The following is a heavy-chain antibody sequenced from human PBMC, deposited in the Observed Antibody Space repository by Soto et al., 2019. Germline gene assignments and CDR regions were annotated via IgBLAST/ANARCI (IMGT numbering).Heavy chain of an antibody. D-gene: IGHD6-13*01. J-gene: IGHJ4*02. CDR3: ARDAPSSSYFAY. CDR1: GGSMSKDD. V-gene: IGHV4-59*01. CDR2: VYYSGST. Sequence: SETRCLRWTGSGGSMSKDDWRGIRQPPGKGLEWIGYVYYSGSTNYNPSLKSRVTISVDTSKNQFSLKLSSVTAADTAVYYCARDAPSSSYFAYWGRGTLVTVS.